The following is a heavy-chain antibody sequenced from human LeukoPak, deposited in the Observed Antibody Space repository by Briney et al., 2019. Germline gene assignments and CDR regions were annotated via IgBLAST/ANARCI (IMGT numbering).Heavy chain of an antibody. J-gene: IGHJ3*02. CDR1: GFTFSNYW. Sequence: GGSLRLSCEGSGFTFSNYWMGWVRQAPGKGLQWVANIKTDGSEKYYVDSVKGRFTISRDNAKNSLYLQMNSLRAEDTAVYYCARRCFGSGSYWYAFDIWGQGTMVTVSS. D-gene: IGHD3-10*01. V-gene: IGHV3-7*01. CDR3: ARRCFGSGSYWYAFDI. CDR2: IKTDGSEK.